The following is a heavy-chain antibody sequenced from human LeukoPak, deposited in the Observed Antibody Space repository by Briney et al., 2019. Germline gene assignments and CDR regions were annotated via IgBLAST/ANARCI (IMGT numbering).Heavy chain of an antibody. J-gene: IGHJ6*02. CDR1: GGSISSYY. CDR2: IYYSGST. CDR3: ARHSGYYYYYGVDV. V-gene: IGHV4-59*08. Sequence: SETLSLTCTVSGGSISSYYWSWIRQPPGKGLEWIGYIYYSGSTNYNPSLKSRVTISVDTSKNQFSLKLSSVTAADTAVYYCARHSGYYYYYGVDVWGQGTTVTVSS.